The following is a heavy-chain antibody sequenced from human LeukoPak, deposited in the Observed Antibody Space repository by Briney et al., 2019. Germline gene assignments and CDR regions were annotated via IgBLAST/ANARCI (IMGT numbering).Heavy chain of an antibody. V-gene: IGHV4-39*01. CDR2: IFYNGKT. CDR1: AGSGNSSGYY. CDR3: ARRRGATRPDY. D-gene: IGHD1-26*01. Sequence: PSETLSLTCTVSAGSGNSSGYYWGWIRQPPGKGVEWIGSIFYNGKTYYNPALKSRVTISIDTSKNQISLELTSVTAADTAVYYCARRRGATRPDYWGQGTLVTVSS. J-gene: IGHJ4*02.